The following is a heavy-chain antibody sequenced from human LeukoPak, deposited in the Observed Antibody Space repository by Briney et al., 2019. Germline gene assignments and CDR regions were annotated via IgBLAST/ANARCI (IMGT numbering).Heavy chain of an antibody. CDR1: GYTFTSYY. CDR2: INPSGGST. D-gene: IGHD6-13*01. Sequence: ASVKVSCKASGYTFTSYYMHWVRQAPGQGLEWMGIINPSGGSTSYAQKFQGRVTMTRDTSTSTVYMELSSLRSEDTAVYYCARAPRLAAAGPIFDYWGQGTLVTVSS. CDR3: ARAPRLAAAGPIFDY. V-gene: IGHV1-46*01. J-gene: IGHJ4*02.